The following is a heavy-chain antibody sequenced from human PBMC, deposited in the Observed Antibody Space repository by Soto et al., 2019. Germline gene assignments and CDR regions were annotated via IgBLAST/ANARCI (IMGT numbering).Heavy chain of an antibody. Sequence: PGGSLRLSCAASGFTFSSYSMNWVRQAPGKGLEWVSSISSSSSYIYYADSVKGRFTISRDNAKNSLYLQMNSLRAEDTAVYYCARGPETYYYYGMDVWGQGTTVTVSS. CDR3: ARGPETYYYYGMDV. V-gene: IGHV3-21*01. CDR2: ISSSSSYI. CDR1: GFTFSSYS. J-gene: IGHJ6*02.